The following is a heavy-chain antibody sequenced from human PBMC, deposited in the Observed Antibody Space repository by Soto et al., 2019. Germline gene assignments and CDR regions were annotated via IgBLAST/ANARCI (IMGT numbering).Heavy chain of an antibody. CDR1: GYTFTSYA. Sequence: GASVKVSCKASGYTFTSYAMHWVRQAPGQRLEWMGWINAGNGNTKYSQKFQGRVTITRDTSASTAYMELSSLRSEDTAVYYCARYSSSLYYFDYWGQGTLVTVSS. CDR3: ARYSSSLYYFDY. D-gene: IGHD6-13*01. J-gene: IGHJ4*02. CDR2: INAGNGNT. V-gene: IGHV1-3*01.